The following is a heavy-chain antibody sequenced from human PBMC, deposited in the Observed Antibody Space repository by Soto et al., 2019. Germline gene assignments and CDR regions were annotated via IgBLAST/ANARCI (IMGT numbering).Heavy chain of an antibody. V-gene: IGHV3-48*02. J-gene: IGHJ5*01. CDR1: GFRFSTYD. CDR3: ARDRCYDGTCYSASDS. Sequence: GGSLRLSCAASGFRFSTYDMDWLRQAPGKGPEWIAHISTTSFTIYYANSVKGRFTISRDNARNSLYLEMNSLRDEDTAVYYCARDRCYDGTCYSASDSWGQGTLVTVSS. CDR2: ISTTSFTI. D-gene: IGHD2-15*01.